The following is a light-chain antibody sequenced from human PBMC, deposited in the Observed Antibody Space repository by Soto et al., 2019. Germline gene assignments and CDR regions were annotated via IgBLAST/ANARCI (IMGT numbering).Light chain of an antibody. CDR2: AVS. Sequence: AIRMTLYPSSIYASTGDRVTITCRASQGISSYFACYQQKPGKATKLLFYAVSTLQSGVPARFSGSGSGADVTLTISCLQSEDFATYYFQQYYSYPYTVGQGTKLEIK. J-gene: IGKJ2*01. CDR3: QQYYSYPYT. CDR1: QGISSY. V-gene: IGKV1-8*01.